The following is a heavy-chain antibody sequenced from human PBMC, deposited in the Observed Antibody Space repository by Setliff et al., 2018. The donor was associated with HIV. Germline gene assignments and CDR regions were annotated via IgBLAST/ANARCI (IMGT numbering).Heavy chain of an antibody. D-gene: IGHD1-1*01. J-gene: IGHJ5*02. V-gene: IGHV4-38-2*01. Sequence: SETLSLTCAVSGYYIRSGYYWGWIRQPPGKGLEWIGSIYHSGPTYYNPSLKGRITMSVDTSRNQFSLRLTYVTATDTAVYFCARLEQLINWFDPWGQGTLVTVSS. CDR2: IYHSGPT. CDR1: GYYIRSGYY. CDR3: ARLEQLINWFDP.